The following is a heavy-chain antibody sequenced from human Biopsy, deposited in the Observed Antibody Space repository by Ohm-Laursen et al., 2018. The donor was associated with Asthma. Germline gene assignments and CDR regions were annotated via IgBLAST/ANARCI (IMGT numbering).Heavy chain of an antibody. J-gene: IGHJ3*01. CDR2: IIPISLTP. CDR1: GYMFINYA. V-gene: IGHV1-69*13. CDR3: ARDPSYFDPSVEGWHL. Sequence: SVKVSCKASGYMFINYAMHWVRQAPGQRLEWMGGIIPISLTPSYARRFRGRVTISADEYTRTAYMELSSLRSEDTAVYYCARDPSYFDPSVEGWHLWGQGTMVTVSS. D-gene: IGHD3-22*01.